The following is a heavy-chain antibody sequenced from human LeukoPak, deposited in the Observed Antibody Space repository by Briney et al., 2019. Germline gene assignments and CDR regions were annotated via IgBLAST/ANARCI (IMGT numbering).Heavy chain of an antibody. CDR3: ARGSNRIGRVIVRVNY. D-gene: IGHD3-16*02. CDR2: ISSSGSTI. Sequence: GGSLRLSCAASGFTFSDYYMSWIRQAPGKGLEWVSYISSSGSTIYYADSVKGRFTISRDNAKNSLYLQMNSLRAEDTAVYYCARGSNRIGRVIVRVNYWGQGTLVTVSS. CDR1: GFTFSDYY. J-gene: IGHJ4*02. V-gene: IGHV3-11*01.